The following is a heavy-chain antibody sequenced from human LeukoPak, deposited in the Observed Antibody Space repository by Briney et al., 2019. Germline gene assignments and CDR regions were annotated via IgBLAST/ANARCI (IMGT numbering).Heavy chain of an antibody. D-gene: IGHD6-19*01. Sequence: ASVKVSCKVSGYTLTELSMHWVRQAPGKGLEWMGGFDPEDGGTIYAQKFQGRVTMTEDTSTDTAYRELSSLRSEDTAVYYCATISSGPAYYFDYWGQGTLVTVSS. CDR3: ATISSGPAYYFDY. CDR2: FDPEDGGT. CDR1: GYTLTELS. V-gene: IGHV1-24*01. J-gene: IGHJ4*02.